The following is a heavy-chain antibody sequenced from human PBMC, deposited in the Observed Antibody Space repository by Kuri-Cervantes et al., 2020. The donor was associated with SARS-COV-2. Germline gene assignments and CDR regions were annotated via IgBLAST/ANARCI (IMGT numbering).Heavy chain of an antibody. CDR2: IKPEGGEK. Sequence: GESLKISCAASGFTFRSCWMSWVRQAPGKGLEWVAAIKPEGGEKYYVDSVKGRFTISRDNAKNSLYLQMNSLRAEDTAVYYCASGGDCSSTSCYRAEVNWGQGTLGTVSS. V-gene: IGHV3-7*01. D-gene: IGHD2-2*02. J-gene: IGHJ4*02. CDR3: ASGGDCSSTSCYRAEVN. CDR1: GFTFRSCW.